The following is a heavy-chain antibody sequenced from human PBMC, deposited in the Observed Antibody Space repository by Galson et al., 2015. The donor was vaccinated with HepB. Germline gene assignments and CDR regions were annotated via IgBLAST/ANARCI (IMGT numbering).Heavy chain of an antibody. V-gene: IGHV5-10-1*01. CDR1: GYSFTSYW. J-gene: IGHJ4*02. Sequence: QSGAEVKKPGESLRISCKGSGYSFTSYWISWVRQMPGKGLEWMGRIDPSDSYTNYSPSFQGHVTISADKSISTAYLQWSSLKASDTAMYYCARPRDGQRSTSVSDYWGQGTLVTVSS. D-gene: IGHD2-2*01. CDR3: ARPRDGQRSTSVSDY. CDR2: IDPSDSYT.